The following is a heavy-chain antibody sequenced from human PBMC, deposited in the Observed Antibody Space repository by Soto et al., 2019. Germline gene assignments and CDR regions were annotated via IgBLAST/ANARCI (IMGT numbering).Heavy chain of an antibody. D-gene: IGHD1-26*01. CDR2: INSDGSST. CDR3: ARGRDSGSYLS. CDR1: IFLLSGYW. V-gene: IGHV3-74*01. J-gene: IGHJ5*02. Sequence: GGSPRLSCAASIFLLSGYWMHWVRHAPGKGLVWVSRINSDGSSTNYADSVKGRFTTSRDNAYMELSRLRSDDTAVYYCARGRDSGSYLSWSQGTLVTVSS.